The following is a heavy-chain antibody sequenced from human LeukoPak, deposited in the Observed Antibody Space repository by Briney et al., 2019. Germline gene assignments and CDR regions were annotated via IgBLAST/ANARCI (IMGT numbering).Heavy chain of an antibody. J-gene: IGHJ4*02. Sequence: SETLSLTCTVSGVSIKNYYWSWIRQPAGKGLEWIGRIYTSGSTNYNPSLKSRVTMSVDTSKNQFSLKLSSVTAADTAVYYCARDLNSGSYRYFDYWGQGTLVTVSS. CDR2: IYTSGST. D-gene: IGHD1-26*01. CDR1: GVSIKNYY. V-gene: IGHV4-4*07. CDR3: ARDLNSGSYRYFDY.